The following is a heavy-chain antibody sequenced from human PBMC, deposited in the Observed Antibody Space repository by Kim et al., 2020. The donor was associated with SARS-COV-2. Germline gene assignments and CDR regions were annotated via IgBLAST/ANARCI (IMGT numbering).Heavy chain of an antibody. CDR2: INAGNGNT. J-gene: IGHJ5*02. CDR3: AIDRADIPSGWYGPGRYNWFAP. Sequence: ASVKVSCKASGYTFTSYAMHWVRQAPGKRLEWMGWINAGNGNTKYSQKFQGRVTITRDTSASTAYMELSSLRSEDTAVYYCAIDRADIPSGWYGPGRYNWFAPWGQGTLVTVSS. D-gene: IGHD6-19*01. V-gene: IGHV1-3*01. CDR1: GYTFTSYA.